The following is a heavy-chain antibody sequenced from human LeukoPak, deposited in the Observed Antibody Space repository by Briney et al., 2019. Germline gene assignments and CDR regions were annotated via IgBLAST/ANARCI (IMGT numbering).Heavy chain of an antibody. CDR1: GFTFSTYA. CDR3: ARNYCDY. CDR2: ISGSGGST. J-gene: IGHJ4*02. V-gene: IGHV3-23*01. Sequence: PGGPLRLSCAASGFTFSTYAMSWVRQAPGKGLEWVSGISGSGGSTYYADSVKGRFTISRDNSKNTLYLQMNNLRAEDTAVYYCARNYCDYWGQGTLVTDSS.